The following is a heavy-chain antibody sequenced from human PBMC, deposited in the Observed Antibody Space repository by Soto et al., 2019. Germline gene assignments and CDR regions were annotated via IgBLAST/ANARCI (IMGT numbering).Heavy chain of an antibody. J-gene: IGHJ4*02. V-gene: IGHV3-23*01. Sequence: GWSLRLSCASSGFTFSSYAMSLLRRAPWKCLQCVSAISCSGGSTYYPYSVKGRFSISIDDSKNSLYLQMNSLITNDTAEYYSAKSIDVILTGYLTMFDYWGQGTVVTVSS. CDR2: ISCSGGST. CDR1: GFTFSSYA. CDR3: AKSIDVILTGYLTMFDY. D-gene: IGHD3-9*01.